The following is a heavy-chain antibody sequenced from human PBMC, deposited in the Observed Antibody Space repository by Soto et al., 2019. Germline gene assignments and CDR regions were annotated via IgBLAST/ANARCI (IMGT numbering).Heavy chain of an antibody. J-gene: IGHJ5*02. D-gene: IGHD3-16*01. V-gene: IGHV1-8*01. Sequence: ASVKVSCKASGYSFTNNDVSWVRQATGQGLEWMGWMNPGSGDTGYAQKFQGRVTMTRDISIATAYMELSSLRSDDMAIYYCARMETFGSLNWFDPWGQGTLVTVSS. CDR1: GYSFTNND. CDR2: MNPGSGDT. CDR3: ARMETFGSLNWFDP.